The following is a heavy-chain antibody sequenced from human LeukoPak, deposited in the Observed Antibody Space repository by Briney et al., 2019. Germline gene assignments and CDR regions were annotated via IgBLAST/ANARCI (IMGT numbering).Heavy chain of an antibody. Sequence: SETLSLTCAVYGLSFSGYYWSWIRQPPGKGLEWIGEINHSGSTNYNPSLKSRVTISVDTSKNQFSLKLSSVTAADTAVYYCARDTYGGNNCFDYWGQGTLVTVSS. J-gene: IGHJ4*02. D-gene: IGHD4-23*01. CDR2: INHSGST. CDR1: GLSFSGYY. CDR3: ARDTYGGNNCFDY. V-gene: IGHV4-34*01.